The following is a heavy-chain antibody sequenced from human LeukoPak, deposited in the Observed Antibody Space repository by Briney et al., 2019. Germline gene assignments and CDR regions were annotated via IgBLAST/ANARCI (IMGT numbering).Heavy chain of an antibody. CDR3: ARGPSVAAPSVY. Sequence: KPSETLSLTCTVSGYSISSGYYWGWIRQPPGKGLEWIGSIYHSGSTYYNPSLKSRVTISVDTSKNQFSLKLSSVTAADTAVYYCARGPSVAAPSVYWGQGTLVTVSS. J-gene: IGHJ4*02. D-gene: IGHD2-15*01. CDR1: GYSISSGYY. V-gene: IGHV4-38-2*02. CDR2: IYHSGST.